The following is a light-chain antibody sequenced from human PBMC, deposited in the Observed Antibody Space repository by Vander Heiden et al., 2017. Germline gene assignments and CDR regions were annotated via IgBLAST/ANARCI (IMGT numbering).Light chain of an antibody. CDR2: QDS. V-gene: IGLV3-1*01. CDR1: KLGDKY. J-gene: IGLJ2*01. CDR3: QAWDSSTEDVV. Sequence: SYELTQPPSVSVSPGQTASITCSGDKLGDKYACWYQQKPGQSPVLVIYQDSKRPSGIPERFSGSNSGNTATLTISGTQAMDKADYYCQAWDSSTEDVVFGGGTKLTVL.